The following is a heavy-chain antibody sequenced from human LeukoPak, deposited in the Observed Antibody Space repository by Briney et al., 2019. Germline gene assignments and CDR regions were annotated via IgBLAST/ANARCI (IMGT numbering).Heavy chain of an antibody. CDR3: ARVGDFWSGSDY. D-gene: IGHD3-3*01. J-gene: IGHJ4*02. V-gene: IGHV1-2*06. CDR2: INPNSGGT. Sequence: GASVKVSCKASGYTFTGYCMHWVRQAPGQGLEWMGRINPNSGGTNYAQKFQGRVTMTRDTSISTAYMELSRLRSDDTAVYYCARVGDFWSGSDYWGQGTLVTVSS. CDR1: GYTFTGYC.